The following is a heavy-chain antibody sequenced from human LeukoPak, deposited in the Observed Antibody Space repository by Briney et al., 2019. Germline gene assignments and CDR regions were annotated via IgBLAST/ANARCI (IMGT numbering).Heavy chain of an antibody. V-gene: IGHV4-4*02. D-gene: IGHD2-15*01. Sequence: SETLSLTCAVSGASVSSGNWWNWARQSPGKGLEWIAEILYTGDTNYNPSLRRRVTLSIDNSNNEASLKLASVTAADSAVYYCARAQRGCSANSCYLDPWGPGILVTVSS. CDR2: ILYTGDT. J-gene: IGHJ5*02. CDR3: ARAQRGCSANSCYLDP. CDR1: GASVSSGNW.